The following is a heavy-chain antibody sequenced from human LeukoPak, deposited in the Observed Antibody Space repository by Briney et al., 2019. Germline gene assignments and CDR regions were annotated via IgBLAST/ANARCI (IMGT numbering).Heavy chain of an antibody. CDR1: GGSISSYY. J-gene: IGHJ5*02. CDR3: ARGPYYYGSGSYHT. Sequence: SETLSLTCTVSGGSISSYYWSWIRQPAGKGLEWIGRIYTSGSTNYNPSLKSRVTMSVDTSKNQFSLKLSSVTAADTAVYYCARGPYYYGSGSYHTWGQGTLVTVSS. D-gene: IGHD3-10*01. CDR2: IYTSGST. V-gene: IGHV4-4*07.